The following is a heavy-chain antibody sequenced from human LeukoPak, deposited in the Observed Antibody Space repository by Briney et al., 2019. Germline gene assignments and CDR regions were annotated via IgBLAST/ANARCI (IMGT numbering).Heavy chain of an antibody. CDR2: INTNTGNP. V-gene: IGHV7-4-1*02. CDR3: ASIAVAGTFPSDYYYYGMDV. D-gene: IGHD6-19*01. Sequence: ASVKVSCNASGYTFTSYAMNWVRQAPGQGLEWMGWINTNTGNPTYAQGFTGRFVFSLDTSVSTAYLQISSLKAEDTAVYYCASIAVAGTFPSDYYYYGMDVWGQGTTVTVSS. CDR1: GYTFTSYA. J-gene: IGHJ6*02.